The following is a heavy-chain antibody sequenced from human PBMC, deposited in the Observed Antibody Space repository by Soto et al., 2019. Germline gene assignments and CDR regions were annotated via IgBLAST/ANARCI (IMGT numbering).Heavy chain of an antibody. J-gene: IGHJ5*02. D-gene: IGHD6-19*01. V-gene: IGHV3-30-3*01. CDR3: ARDMYSSDYFVKWFEP. CDR2: ISHDGINK. CDR1: GFSFSSYA. Sequence: QVRLVESGGGVVQPGRSLRLSCTASGFSFSSYAMYWFRQPPGKGLEWVAVISHDGINKHYADSVKGRVTLSRDNSNHSLDLQLNSLRGEDTAMYYCARDMYSSDYFVKWFEPWGQGTLLTVSS.